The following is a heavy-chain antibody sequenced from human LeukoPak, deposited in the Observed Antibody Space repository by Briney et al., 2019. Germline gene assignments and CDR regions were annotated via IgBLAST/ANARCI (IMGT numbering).Heavy chain of an antibody. CDR2: IYSGGST. D-gene: IGHD1-14*01. CDR3: ARDLYKADAFDI. CDR1: GFTVSSKY. V-gene: IGHV3-66*01. Sequence: PGGSLRLSCAASGFTVSSKYMSWVRQAPGKGLEWVSDIYSGGSTYYADSVKGRFTISRDNSKNTLYLQMNSLRAEDTAMYFCARDLYKADAFDIWGQGTMVTVSS. J-gene: IGHJ3*02.